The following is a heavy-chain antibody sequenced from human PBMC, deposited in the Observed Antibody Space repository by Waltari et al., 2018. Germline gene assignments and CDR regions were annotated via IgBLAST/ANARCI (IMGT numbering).Heavy chain of an antibody. J-gene: IGHJ3*02. V-gene: IGHV3-33*06. D-gene: IGHD3-16*02. CDR3: AKDRGSNPDRSFDI. CDR1: GFTFSRYG. CDR2: IGYDGSNA. Sequence: QVQLVESGGGVVQPGTSLRLSCAASGFTFSRYGMPWVRQAPGQGLEWVAVIGYDGSNAYYADSVKGRFDISRDNSKNTVHLQMSSLRGDDTAVYYCAKDRGSNPDRSFDIWGQGTQVTVSS.